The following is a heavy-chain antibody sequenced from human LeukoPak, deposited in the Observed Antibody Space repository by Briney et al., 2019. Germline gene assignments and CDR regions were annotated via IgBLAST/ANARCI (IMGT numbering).Heavy chain of an antibody. Sequence: ASVKDSCKASGYTFNSHPMHWVRQAPGQRLEWMGWINADNGNTRYSQKLQGRVTITRDTSANTAYMELSGLRSDDTAVYYCAREAGTNWIFGEYFPFWGQGTLVTVSA. CDR1: GYTFNSHP. CDR3: AREAGTNWIFGEYFPF. V-gene: IGHV1-3*01. D-gene: IGHD1-1*01. J-gene: IGHJ1*01. CDR2: INADNGNT.